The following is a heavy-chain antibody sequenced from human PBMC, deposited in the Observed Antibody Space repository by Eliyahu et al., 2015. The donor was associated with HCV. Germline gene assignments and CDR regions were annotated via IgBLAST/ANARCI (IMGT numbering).Heavy chain of an antibody. D-gene: IGHD1-26*01. CDR3: ARGTIVERYFQH. CDR2: IYHSGST. V-gene: IGHV4-38-2*02. Sequence: QVQLQESGPGLVKPSETLSLTCTASGYSISSGYYWGWIRQPPGKGLEWIGSIYHSGSTYYNPSLKSRVTISVDTSKNQFSLKLSSVTAADTAVYYCARGTIVERYFQHWGQGTLVTVSS. CDR1: GYSISSGYY. J-gene: IGHJ1*01.